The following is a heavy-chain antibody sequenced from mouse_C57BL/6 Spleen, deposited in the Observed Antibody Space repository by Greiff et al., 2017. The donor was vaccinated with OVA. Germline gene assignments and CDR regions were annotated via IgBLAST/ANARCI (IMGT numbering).Heavy chain of an antibody. CDR2: INPSNGGT. J-gene: IGHJ3*01. V-gene: IGHV1-53*01. CDR1: GYTFTRYW. Sequence: VQLPQPGTELVKPGASVKLSCKASGYTFTRYWMHWVKQRPGQGLEWIGNINPSNGGTNYNEKFKRKATLTVDKSSSTAYMQLSSLTSEDSAVYYCARYDYDEGFAYWGQGTLVTVSA. CDR3: ARYDYDEGFAY. D-gene: IGHD2-4*01.